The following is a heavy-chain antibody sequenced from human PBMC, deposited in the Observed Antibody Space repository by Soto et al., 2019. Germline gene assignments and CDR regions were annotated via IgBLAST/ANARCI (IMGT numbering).Heavy chain of an antibody. CDR2: ISTYNGDT. V-gene: IGHV1-18*01. CDR1: GYTFTRSG. D-gene: IGHD5-12*01. CDR3: AREGVAPYYYYGMDV. J-gene: IGHJ6*02. Sequence: QVQLVQSGAEVKKPGASVKVSCKASGYTFTRSGISWVRQAPGQGLEWMGWISTYNGDTNYPQTFQGRVTMNTDTSTSTVYMELRSLRSDDTAVYYCAREGVAPYYYYGMDVWGQGTPVTVSS.